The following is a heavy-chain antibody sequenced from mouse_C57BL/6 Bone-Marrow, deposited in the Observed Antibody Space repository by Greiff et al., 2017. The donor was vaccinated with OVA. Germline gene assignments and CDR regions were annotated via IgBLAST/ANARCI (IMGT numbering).Heavy chain of an antibody. V-gene: IGHV1-15*01. J-gene: IGHJ4*01. CDR2: IDPETGGT. Sequence: QVQLQQSGAELVRPGASVTLSCKASGYTFTDYEMHWVKQTHVHGLEWIGAIDPETGGTAYNQKFKGKAIMTADKSSSTAYMEIRSLTSEDSAVYYCTRAYTNYYAMDYCGQGTSVTVSS. CDR1: GYTFTDYE. CDR3: TRAYTNYYAMDY. D-gene: IGHD2-5*01.